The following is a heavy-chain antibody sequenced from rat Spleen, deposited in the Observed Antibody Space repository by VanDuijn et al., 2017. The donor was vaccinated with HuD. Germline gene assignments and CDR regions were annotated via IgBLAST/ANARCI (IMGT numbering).Heavy chain of an antibody. V-gene: IGHV2S12*01. CDR2: ISSGGNT. J-gene: IGHJ3*01. CDR1: GFSLTNNG. CDR3: TRDHSYWGSYYPGGFAY. D-gene: IGHD1-12*02. Sequence: QVQLKESGPGLVQPSQTLSLTCAVSGFSLTNNGVNWVRQPPGKGLEWIASISSGGNTYYNSALKSRLNISRDTSKNQVFLKVNSLQTEDTAIYFCTRDHSYWGSYYPGGFAYWGQGTLVTVSS.